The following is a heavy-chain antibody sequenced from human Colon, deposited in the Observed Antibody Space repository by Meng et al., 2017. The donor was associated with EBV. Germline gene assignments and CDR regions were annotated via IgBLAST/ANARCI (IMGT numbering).Heavy chain of an antibody. D-gene: IGHD3-10*01. CDR3: ARVSGRSFDP. V-gene: IGHV4-61*01. J-gene: IGHJ5*02. CDR1: GDSVATGRYY. Sequence: QVQLPESGPGLLKPSETLSLTCTVSGDSVATGRYYWSWIRQPPGKGLEWIAYIYYIGGTNYNPSLKSRLTISLDTPKNQFSLSLRSVTAADTAVYYCARVSGRSFDPWGQGTLVTVSS. CDR2: IYYIGGT.